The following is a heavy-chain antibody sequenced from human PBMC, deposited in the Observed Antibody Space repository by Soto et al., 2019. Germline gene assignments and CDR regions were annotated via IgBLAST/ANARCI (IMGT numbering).Heavy chain of an antibody. V-gene: IGHV4-30-2*01. Sequence: NPSETLSLTCAVSGGSISSGGYSWSWIRQPPGKGLEWIGYIYHSGSTYYNPSLKSRVTISVDRSKNQFSLKLSSVTAADTAVYYCSRVGIAASGGMAVWGQGTTVTVSS. CDR1: GGSISSGGYS. CDR2: IYHSGST. D-gene: IGHD6-13*01. J-gene: IGHJ6*02. CDR3: SRVGIAASGGMAV.